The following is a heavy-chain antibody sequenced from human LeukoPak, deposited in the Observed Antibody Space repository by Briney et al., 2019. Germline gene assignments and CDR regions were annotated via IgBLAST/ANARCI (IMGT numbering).Heavy chain of an antibody. CDR2: INPSGGST. Sequence: ASVKVSCKASGYTFTSYYMHWVRQAPGQGLEWMGIINPSGGSTSYAQKFRGRVTMTRDTSTSTVYMELSSLRSEDTAVYYCAREYYDILTGYYSGGDYWGQGTLVTVSS. D-gene: IGHD3-9*01. J-gene: IGHJ4*02. CDR3: AREYYDILTGYYSGGDY. CDR1: GYTFTSYY. V-gene: IGHV1-46*01.